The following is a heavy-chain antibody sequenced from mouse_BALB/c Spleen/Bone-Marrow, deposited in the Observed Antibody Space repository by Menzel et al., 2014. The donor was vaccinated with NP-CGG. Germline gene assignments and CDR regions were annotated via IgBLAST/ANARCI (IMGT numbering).Heavy chain of an antibody. J-gene: IGHJ4*01. CDR1: GYTFTSYW. CDR3: ARPENYDAMDY. V-gene: IGHV1-7*01. Sequence: VQLKQSGAELAKPGASVKMSCKASGYTFTSYWMHWVKQRPGQGLEWIGYINPSTGYTEYNQKFKDKATLTADKSSSTAYMQLSSPTSEDSAVYYCARPENYDAMDYWGQGTSVTVSS. CDR2: INPSTGYT.